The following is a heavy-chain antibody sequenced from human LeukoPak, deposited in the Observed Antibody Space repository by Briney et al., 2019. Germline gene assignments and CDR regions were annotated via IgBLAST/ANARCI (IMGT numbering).Heavy chain of an antibody. CDR2: INHSGST. V-gene: IGHV4-34*01. Sequence: SETLCLTCAVYGGSFSGYYWSWIRQPPGKGLERIGEINHSGSTNYNPSLKSRVTISVDTSKNQFSLKLSSVTAADRAVYYCARGPYCSSTSCYRGYYYYGMDVWGQGTTVTVSS. J-gene: IGHJ6*02. CDR3: ARGPYCSSTSCYRGYYYYGMDV. D-gene: IGHD2-2*01. CDR1: GGSFSGYY.